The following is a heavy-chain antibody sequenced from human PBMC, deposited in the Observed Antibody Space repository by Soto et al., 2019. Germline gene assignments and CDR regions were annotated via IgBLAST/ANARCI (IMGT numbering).Heavy chain of an antibody. Sequence: ASVKVSCKASGYTFTSYGISWVRQAPGQGLEWMGWISAYNGNTNYAQKLQGRVTMTTDTSTSTAYMELRSLRSDDTAVYYCAGPHGELELRSDPQGYYYGMDVWGQGTTVTVSS. V-gene: IGHV1-18*01. CDR2: ISAYNGNT. J-gene: IGHJ6*02. CDR1: GYTFTSYG. CDR3: AGPHGELELRSDPQGYYYGMDV. D-gene: IGHD1-7*01.